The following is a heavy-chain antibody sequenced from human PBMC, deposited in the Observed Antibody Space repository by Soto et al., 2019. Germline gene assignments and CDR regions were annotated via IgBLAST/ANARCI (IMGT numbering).Heavy chain of an antibody. D-gene: IGHD5-12*01. Sequence: GGSLRLSCVASRFIFNTYAMSWVRQAPGKGLEWVSSLSGSGDSTYYADSVKGRFTISRDTSKKTLYLQMNSLRAEDTAVYYCNSDIVASIDYWGQGTLVTVSS. V-gene: IGHV3-23*01. CDR2: LSGSGDST. CDR3: NSDIVASIDY. J-gene: IGHJ4*02. CDR1: RFIFNTYA.